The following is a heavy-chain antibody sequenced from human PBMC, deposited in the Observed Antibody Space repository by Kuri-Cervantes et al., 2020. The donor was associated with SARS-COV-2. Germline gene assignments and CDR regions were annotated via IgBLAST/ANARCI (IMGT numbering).Heavy chain of an antibody. Sequence: GGSLRPSCAASGLTFSGSAMHWVRQASGEGLEWVGRIRSKANSYATAYAASAKGRFTISRDDSKNTAYLQMNSLKTEDTAVYYCSRSTVTSPLYGMDVWGQGTTVTVSS. J-gene: IGHJ6*02. CDR2: IRSKANSYAT. CDR1: GLTFSGSA. D-gene: IGHD4-17*01. CDR3: SRSTVTSPLYGMDV. V-gene: IGHV3-73*01.